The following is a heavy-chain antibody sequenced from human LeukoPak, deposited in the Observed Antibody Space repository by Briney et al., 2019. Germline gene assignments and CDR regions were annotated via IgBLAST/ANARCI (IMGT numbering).Heavy chain of an antibody. CDR2: ISNSGSP. V-gene: IGHV4-59*01. D-gene: IGHD3-10*01. CDR3: AHAAFIY. J-gene: IGHJ4*02. Sequence: SETLSLTCTVSGASITSSYWSWIRQPPGGGLEWIAYISNSGSPNYNPSLKSRVTISADTSKNHFSLKLTSVTAADTAVYYCAHAAFIYWGQGTLVTVSS. CDR1: GASITSSY.